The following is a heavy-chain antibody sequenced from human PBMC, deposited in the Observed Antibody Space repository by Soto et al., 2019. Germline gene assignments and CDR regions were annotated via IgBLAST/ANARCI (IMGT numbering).Heavy chain of an antibody. CDR2: IKSKTDGGTT. CDR3: TTEQYNWNLQGDFDY. CDR1: GFTFSNAW. D-gene: IGHD1-20*01. V-gene: IGHV3-15*01. Sequence: NLGGSLRLSCAASGFTFSNAWMSWVRQAPGKGLEWVGRIKSKTDGGTTDYAAPVKGRFTISRDDSKNTLYLQMNSLKTEDTAVYYCTTEQYNWNLQGDFDYWGQGTLVTVSS. J-gene: IGHJ4*02.